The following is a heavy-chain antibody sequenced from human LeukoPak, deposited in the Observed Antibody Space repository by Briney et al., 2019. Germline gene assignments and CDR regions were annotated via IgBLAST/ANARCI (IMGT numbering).Heavy chain of an antibody. V-gene: IGHV4-59*08. CDR2: IYYSGST. CDR3: ARASMVNYYDSSGYGDH. CDR1: GGSISSYY. Sequence: SETLSLTCTVSGGSISSYYWSWIRQPPGKGLEWIGYIYYSGSTNYNPSLKSRVTISVDTSKNQFSLKLSSVTAADTAVYYCARASMVNYYDSSGYGDHWGQGTLVTVSS. J-gene: IGHJ4*02. D-gene: IGHD3-22*01.